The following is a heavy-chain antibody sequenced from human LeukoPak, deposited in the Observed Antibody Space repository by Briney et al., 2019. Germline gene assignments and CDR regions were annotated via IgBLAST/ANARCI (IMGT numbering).Heavy chain of an antibody. CDR1: GFTVSSNY. Sequence: GGSLRLSCAASGFTVSSNYMGWVRQAPGKGLDWVSVIYSGGSAYYAESVKGRFTISRDSSKNTLHPQMNSLTAEDTAVYYCARGSSLAAVARGFDYWGQGTLVTVSS. CDR3: ARGSSLAAVARGFDY. J-gene: IGHJ4*02. CDR2: IYSGGSA. V-gene: IGHV3-66*02. D-gene: IGHD6-19*01.